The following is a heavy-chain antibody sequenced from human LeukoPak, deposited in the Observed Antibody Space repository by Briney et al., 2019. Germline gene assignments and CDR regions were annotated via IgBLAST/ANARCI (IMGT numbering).Heavy chain of an antibody. J-gene: IGHJ4*02. V-gene: IGHV3-21*01. CDR1: GFTFSSYS. CDR2: ISSSSSNI. D-gene: IGHD2-21*01. CDR3: ARDRGVWCRPERVVFDY. Sequence: GGSLRLSCAASGFTFSSYSMNWVRQAPGKGLEWVSSISSSSSNIYYADSLKGGFTVSRYNDRNSRYLQMNSLRAEETAVYYCARDRGVWCRPERVVFDYWGQGTLVTVSS.